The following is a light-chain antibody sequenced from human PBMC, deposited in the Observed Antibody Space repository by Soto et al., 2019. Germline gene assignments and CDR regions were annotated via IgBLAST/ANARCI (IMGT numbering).Light chain of an antibody. J-gene: IGKJ1*01. CDR2: GAS. V-gene: IGKV3-15*01. CDR3: QQYNNWPQT. CDR1: QSVSSN. Sequence: EIVMTQSPATLSVSPGERATLSCRASQSVSSNLAWYQQKPGQAPRLLIYGASTRATGIPARFSGSGSGTDFTLTISSLQSEDFAAYYCQQYNNWPQTFGQGTKVEIK.